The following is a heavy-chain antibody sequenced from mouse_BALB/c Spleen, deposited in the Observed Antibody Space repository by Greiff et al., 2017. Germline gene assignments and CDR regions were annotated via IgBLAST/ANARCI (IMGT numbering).Heavy chain of an antibody. D-gene: IGHD1-1*01. Sequence: VMLVESGPGLVAPSQSLSITCTVSGFSLTSYGVHWVRQPPGKGLEWLGMIWGDGSTDYNSALKSRLSISKDNSKSQVFLKMNSLQTDDTARYYCARITTVVENWYFDVWGAGTTVTVSS. J-gene: IGHJ1*01. CDR1: GFSLTSYG. V-gene: IGHV2-6-7*01. CDR3: ARITTVVENWYFDV. CDR2: IWGDGST.